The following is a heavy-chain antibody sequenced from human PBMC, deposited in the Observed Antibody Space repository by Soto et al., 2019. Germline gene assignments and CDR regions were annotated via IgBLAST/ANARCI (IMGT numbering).Heavy chain of an antibody. J-gene: IGHJ1*01. D-gene: IGHD4-17*01. CDR3: ARDWNGDSVIEH. Sequence: EVQLVETGGGLIQPGGSLSLSCAASGFAVSNSYMSWVRQAPGKGLEWVSVIYADGTTHSADSVRGRFTISRDSSRNTVYLQMNHLRAEDTAVYYCARDWNGDSVIEHWGQGTLVTVSS. CDR1: GFAVSNSY. V-gene: IGHV3-53*02. CDR2: IYADGTT.